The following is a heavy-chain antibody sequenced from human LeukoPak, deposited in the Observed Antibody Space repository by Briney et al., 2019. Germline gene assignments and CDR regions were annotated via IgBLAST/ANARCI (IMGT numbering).Heavy chain of an antibody. CDR3: ARVRYSSGWYYYYYGMDV. CDR2: IKQDGSEK. CDR1: GFTFSSYW. D-gene: IGHD6-19*01. J-gene: IGHJ6*02. Sequence: GGSLRLSCAASGFTFSSYWMSWVRQAPGKGLEWVANIKQDGSEKYYVGSVKGRFTIPRDNAKNSLYLQMNSLRAEDTAVYYCARVRYSSGWYYYYYGMDVWGQGTTVTVSS. V-gene: IGHV3-7*03.